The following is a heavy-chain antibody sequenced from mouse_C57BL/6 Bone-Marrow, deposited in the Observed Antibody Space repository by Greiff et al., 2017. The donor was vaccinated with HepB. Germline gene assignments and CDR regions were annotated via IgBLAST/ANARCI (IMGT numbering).Heavy chain of an antibody. V-gene: IGHV1-72*01. D-gene: IGHD1-1*01. Sequence: VKLMESGAELVRPGTSVKMSCKASGYTFTNYWIGWAKQRPGRGLEWIGRIDPNSGGTKYNEKFKSKATLTVDKPSSTAYMQLSSLTSEDSAVYYCARSGVYYGSSYFDYWGQGTTLTVSS. CDR2: IDPNSGGT. CDR1: GYTFTNYW. J-gene: IGHJ2*01. CDR3: ARSGVYYGSSYFDY.